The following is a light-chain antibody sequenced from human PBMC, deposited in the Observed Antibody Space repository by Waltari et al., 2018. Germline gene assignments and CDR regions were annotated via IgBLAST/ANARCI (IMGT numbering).Light chain of an antibody. J-gene: IGKJ4*01. CDR3: QQYDSFPFT. CDR2: DAY. Sequence: DIQMTQFPSSLSASVGASVTITWRASQAINNYLAWFQQKAGQAPKSLIYDAYILQTGVPSRFTGSGSGTFFTLTISSLQPEDFGTYYCQQYDSFPFTFGGGTKVEIE. CDR1: QAINNY. V-gene: IGKV1-16*01.